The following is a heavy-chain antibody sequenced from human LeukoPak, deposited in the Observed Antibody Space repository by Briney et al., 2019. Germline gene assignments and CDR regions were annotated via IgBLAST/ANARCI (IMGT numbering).Heavy chain of an antibody. D-gene: IGHD4-11*01. V-gene: IGHV3-23*01. CDR1: GFTFRSYA. CDR2: ISGSGGST. J-gene: IGHJ6*03. Sequence: PGGSLRLSCAASGFTFRSYAMSWVRQAPGKGLEWVSAISGSGGSTYYADSVRGRFTISRDNSKNTLYLQMNSLRAEDTAVYYCAKDLGVTGYYYHYMDVWGKGTTVTVSS. CDR3: AKDLGVTGYYYHYMDV.